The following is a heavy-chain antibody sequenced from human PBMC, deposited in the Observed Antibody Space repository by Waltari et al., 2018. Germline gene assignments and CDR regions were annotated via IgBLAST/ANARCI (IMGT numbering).Heavy chain of an antibody. Sequence: QVQLVESGGGVVQPGRSLRLSCAASGFTFSSYAMHWVRQAPGKGLEWVAVISYDGSNKYYADSVKGRLTISRDNSKNTLYLQMNSLRAEDTAVYYCARIGPPYYFDYWGQGTLVTVSS. CDR1: GFTFSSYA. CDR3: ARIGPPYYFDY. J-gene: IGHJ4*02. CDR2: ISYDGSNK. V-gene: IGHV3-30-3*01.